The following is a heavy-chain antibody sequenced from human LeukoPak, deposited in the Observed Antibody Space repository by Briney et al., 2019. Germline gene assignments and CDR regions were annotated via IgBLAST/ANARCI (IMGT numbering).Heavy chain of an antibody. Sequence: ASVKVSCKASGYTFTNYAMHWVRQAPGQGLEWMGWITPGGGTNYPQKLQGRVAITWDTSITTAYMDLSRLTSDDTAVYYCARDRYGDGFAHFDYWGQGALVTVSS. V-gene: IGHV1-2*02. J-gene: IGHJ4*02. D-gene: IGHD5-24*01. CDR2: ITPGGGT. CDR1: GYTFTNYA. CDR3: ARDRYGDGFAHFDY.